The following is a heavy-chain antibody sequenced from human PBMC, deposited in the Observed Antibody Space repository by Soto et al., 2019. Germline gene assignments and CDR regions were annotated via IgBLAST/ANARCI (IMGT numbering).Heavy chain of an antibody. D-gene: IGHD3-3*01. CDR1: GFTFSSYA. Sequence: SLRLSCAASGFTFSSYAMSWVRQAPGKGLEWVSAISGRGGSTYYADSVKGRFTISRDNSKNTLYLQMNSLRAEDTAVYYCAKVGTYYDFWSGYDWFDPWGQGTLVTVSS. V-gene: IGHV3-23*01. CDR2: ISGRGGST. J-gene: IGHJ5*02. CDR3: AKVGTYYDFWSGYDWFDP.